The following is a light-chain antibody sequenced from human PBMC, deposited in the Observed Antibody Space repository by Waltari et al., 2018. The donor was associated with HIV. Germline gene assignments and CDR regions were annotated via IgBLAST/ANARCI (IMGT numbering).Light chain of an antibody. CDR3: GTWDNSLSPCV. CDR2: DKC. V-gene: IGLV1-51*01. CDR1: ISNIAKSY. J-gene: IGLJ3*02. Sequence: QPVLTQPPSVSAAPGQNVTISCSGSISNIAKSYLSWYQQLPGTAPKLIIYDKCKRPSGIPYRFAAAKSGTSANLCSTGLQAGDEADDYCGTWDNSLSPCVFGGGTKLTVL.